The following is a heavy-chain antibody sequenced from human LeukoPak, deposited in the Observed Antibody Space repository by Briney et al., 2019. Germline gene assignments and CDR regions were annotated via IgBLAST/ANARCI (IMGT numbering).Heavy chain of an antibody. V-gene: IGHV4-39*01. D-gene: IGHD4-23*01. CDR2: IHDSGST. J-gene: IGHJ4*02. Sequence: SETLSLTCSVSGGSSSSSSYYWGWIRQPPGKGLEWIGSIHDSGSTDYNPSLKSRVTISVDTSKNQFSLKLSSVTAADTAVYYCARLYGGNSNNYYCCYLGQGTLVTGS. CDR3: ARLYGGNSNNYYCCY. CDR1: GGSSSSSSYY.